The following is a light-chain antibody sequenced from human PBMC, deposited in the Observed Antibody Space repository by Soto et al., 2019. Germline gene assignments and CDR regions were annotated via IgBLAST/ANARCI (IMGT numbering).Light chain of an antibody. CDR1: QGISSW. CDR3: QETNSVPRA. Sequence: DIQMTQSPSSVSSSVGHRVTITCRAGQGISSWLVGYQQNPGKAPKLMIYAASTLHIGFPSRFIGSGFGTDFTLTISCLEFGDFSSYYCQETNSVPRAFGGWTK. V-gene: IGKV1-12*01. J-gene: IGKJ4*01. CDR2: AAS.